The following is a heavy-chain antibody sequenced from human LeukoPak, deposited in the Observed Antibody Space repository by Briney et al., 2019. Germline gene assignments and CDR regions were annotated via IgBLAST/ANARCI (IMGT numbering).Heavy chain of an antibody. D-gene: IGHD3-3*01. CDR1: GFTFNGYW. CDR3: TRDFGRSSYYFDF. J-gene: IGHJ4*02. V-gene: IGHV3-7*01. CDR2: IKQDGSEK. Sequence: GGSLRLSCAASGFTFNGYWMSWVRQAPGKGLEWVANIKQDGSEKYYVDSVRGRLTISRDNAENSRFLQMNRLRVEDTAVYYCTRDFGRSSYYFDFWGQGTLVTVSS.